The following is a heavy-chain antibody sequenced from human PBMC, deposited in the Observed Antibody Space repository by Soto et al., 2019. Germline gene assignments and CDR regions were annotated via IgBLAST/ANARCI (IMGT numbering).Heavy chain of an antibody. CDR2: IYYSGST. CDR3: ARARLRAVYAFDI. V-gene: IGHV4-31*03. CDR1: GCSVSSGAYY. Sequence: QVQLQESDAGLVKASQTLSLTCTVSGCSVSSGAYYWTWIRQRPGKGLDWIGYIYYSGSTYYSPSLKSRLSISLDTSKNQFSLRLSSVTAADTAMYYCARARLRAVYAFDIWGQGTMVTVSS. D-gene: IGHD5-12*01. J-gene: IGHJ3*02.